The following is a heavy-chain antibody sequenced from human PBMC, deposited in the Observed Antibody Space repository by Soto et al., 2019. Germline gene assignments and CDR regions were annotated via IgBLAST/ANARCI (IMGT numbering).Heavy chain of an antibody. CDR2: IGTAGDT. Sequence: PGGSLRLSCAASGFTFSNYDMHWVRQVTGKGLEWVSTIGTAGDTYYPGSVKGRFTISRENAKNSLYLQMNSLRAEDTAVYYCAKVRGDYFLYYYYYMDVWGKGTTVTVS. V-gene: IGHV3-13*01. D-gene: IGHD2-21*02. CDR1: GFTFSNYD. J-gene: IGHJ6*03. CDR3: AKVRGDYFLYYYYYMDV.